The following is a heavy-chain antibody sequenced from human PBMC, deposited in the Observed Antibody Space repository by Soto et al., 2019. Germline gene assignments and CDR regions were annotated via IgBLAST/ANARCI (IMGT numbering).Heavy chain of an antibody. CDR3: VRATLSWGHYYFRGLDV. Sequence: LRLSCSATGFMFGTYWMSWVRQAPGTGLEWVANIKHDGNEKYYADSVKGRFTVSRDNVKNFLHLQMSSLRGDDTGVYFCVRATLSWGHYYFRGLDVWGQGTTVTVSS. D-gene: IGHD3-22*01. V-gene: IGHV3-7*01. J-gene: IGHJ6*02. CDR1: GFMFGTYW. CDR2: IKHDGNEK.